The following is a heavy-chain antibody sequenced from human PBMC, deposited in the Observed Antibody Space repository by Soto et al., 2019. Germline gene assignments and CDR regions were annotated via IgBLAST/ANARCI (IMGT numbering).Heavy chain of an antibody. D-gene: IGHD3-9*01. Sequence: VQLLKSGGRLVQPGGSLRLSCVASGFPFNSYAMTWVRQAPGQGLEWVSTVTGSGAYKFDANSVKGRFTISRDNSKDTLYLQMNSLRPEDTARYYCAKDLYYDILADSYYNSGMDVWGKGTAVTVSS. CDR1: GFPFNSYA. J-gene: IGHJ6*04. CDR3: AKDLYYDILADSYYNSGMDV. V-gene: IGHV3-23*01. CDR2: VTGSGAYK.